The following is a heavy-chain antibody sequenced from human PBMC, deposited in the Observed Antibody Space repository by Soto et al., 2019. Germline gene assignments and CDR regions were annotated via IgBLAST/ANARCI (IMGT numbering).Heavy chain of an antibody. D-gene: IGHD3-9*01. CDR1: GYTFIDYY. CDR2: ISPRSGGT. Sequence: ASVKVSCKASGYTFIDYYMHWVRQAPGQGFEWMGRISPRSGGTNYAQKFQGRATMTWDTSLNTAYMELSSLISEDTAVYYCARPPGYISDWYYFDLWGQGTLVTVSS. CDR3: ARPPGYISDWYYFDL. J-gene: IGHJ4*02. V-gene: IGHV1-2*02.